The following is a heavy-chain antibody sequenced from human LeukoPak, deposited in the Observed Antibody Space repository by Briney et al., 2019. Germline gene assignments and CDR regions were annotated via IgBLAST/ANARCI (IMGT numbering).Heavy chain of an antibody. J-gene: IGHJ5*02. CDR1: GFTFNSYW. Sequence: GGSLRLSCAASGFTFNSYWLHWVRQAPGKGLVWVSRVNGDGSDTSYADSVKGRFTISRDNSKNTPYLQMNSLRPEDTAVYYCARGLPSSTRTYNWFDPWGPGTLVTVSS. CDR2: VNGDGSDT. D-gene: IGHD2-2*01. V-gene: IGHV3-74*01. CDR3: ARGLPSSTRTYNWFDP.